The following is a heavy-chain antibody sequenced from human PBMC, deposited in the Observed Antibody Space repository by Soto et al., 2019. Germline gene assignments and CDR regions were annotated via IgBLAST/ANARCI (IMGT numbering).Heavy chain of an antibody. Sequence: LRLSCAASGFTFSSYGMTWVRQAPGKGLEWVSFSSATGAGIYYADSVKGRFTISRDNSKNTLYLQMTSLRADDTAVYYCAKDRRAGGNYGFYSDFWGQGALVTVSS. CDR2: SSATGAGI. J-gene: IGHJ4*02. CDR1: GFTFSSYG. V-gene: IGHV3-23*01. D-gene: IGHD1-7*01. CDR3: AKDRRAGGNYGFYSDF.